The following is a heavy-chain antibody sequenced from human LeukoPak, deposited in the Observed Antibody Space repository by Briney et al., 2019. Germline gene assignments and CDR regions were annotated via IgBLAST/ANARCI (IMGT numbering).Heavy chain of an antibody. CDR3: ARHSDGHYYYYYMDV. CDR2: IYPGDSDT. J-gene: IGHJ6*03. CDR1: GYSFTSYW. Sequence: GESLKISCKGSGYSFTSYWIGWVRQMPGKGLKWMGIIYPGDSDTRYSPSFQGQVTISADKSISTAYLQWSSLKASDTAMYYCARHSDGHYYYYYMDVWGKGTTVTVSS. V-gene: IGHV5-51*01.